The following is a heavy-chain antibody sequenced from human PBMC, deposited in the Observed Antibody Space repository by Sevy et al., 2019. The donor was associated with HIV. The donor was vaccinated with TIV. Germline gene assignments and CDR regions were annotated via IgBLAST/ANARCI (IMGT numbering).Heavy chain of an antibody. J-gene: IGHJ4*02. Sequence: SETLSLTCTVSGGSISSYYWSWIRQPPGKGLEWIGYIYYSGSTKYNPSLKSRVSISVDTTKNQFSLKLNSVTAADTAVYYCARDGYYSDSSGYYHYYFDYRGQGTLVTVSS. V-gene: IGHV4-59*01. CDR3: ARDGYYSDSSGYYHYYFDY. CDR2: IYYSGST. D-gene: IGHD3-22*01. CDR1: GGSISSYY.